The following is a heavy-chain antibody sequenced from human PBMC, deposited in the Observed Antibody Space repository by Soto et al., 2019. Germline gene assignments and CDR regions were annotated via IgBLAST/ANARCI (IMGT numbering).Heavy chain of an antibody. CDR3: ARDSKYSGVGASIDY. Sequence: QVQLVQSGAEVKKPGASVKVPCKASGYTFTSYAMHWVRQAPGQRLEWMGWINAGNGNTKYSQKFQGRVTITRDTSASTAYMELSSLRSEDTAVYYCARDSKYSGVGASIDYWGQGTLVTVSS. D-gene: IGHD3-10*01. CDR2: INAGNGNT. V-gene: IGHV1-3*01. J-gene: IGHJ4*02. CDR1: GYTFTSYA.